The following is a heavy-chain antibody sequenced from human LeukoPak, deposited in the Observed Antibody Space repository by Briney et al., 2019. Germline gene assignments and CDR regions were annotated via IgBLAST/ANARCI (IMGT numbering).Heavy chain of an antibody. CDR2: IRYDGSNR. V-gene: IGHV3-30*02. CDR1: GFTFSSYG. CDR3: AKDTMPPKAGFDP. Sequence: GGSLRLSRAASGFTFSSYGMHWVRQAPGKGLEWVAFIRYDGSNRYYADSVKGRFTISRDNSKNTLYLQMNSLRDEDTAVYYCAKDTMPPKAGFDPWGQGTLVTVSS. D-gene: IGHD2-2*01. J-gene: IGHJ5*02.